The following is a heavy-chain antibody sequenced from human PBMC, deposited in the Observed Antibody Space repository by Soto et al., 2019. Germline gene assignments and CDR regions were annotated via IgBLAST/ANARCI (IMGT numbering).Heavy chain of an antibody. Sequence: PSETLSLTCTSSGGSISSYYGSLLRQPPGKGLEWIGYIYYSGSTNYNPSLKSRVTISVDTSKNQFSLKLSSVTSADTAVYYCARRYGSWFDYWGQGTLVTFSS. CDR2: IYYSGST. CDR1: GGSISSYY. J-gene: IGHJ4*02. V-gene: IGHV4-59*08. D-gene: IGHD5-18*01. CDR3: ARRYGSWFDY.